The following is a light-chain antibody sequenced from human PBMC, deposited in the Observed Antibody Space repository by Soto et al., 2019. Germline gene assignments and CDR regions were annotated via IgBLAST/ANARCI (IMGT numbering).Light chain of an antibody. J-gene: IGKJ4*01. CDR1: RRIFYSSNNKNY. CDR3: QQYYSTPPVT. V-gene: IGKV4-1*01. Sequence: DIVMTQSPDSLAASLGERATINCRSTRRIFYSSNNKNYLAWYQKKPGQPPKLXXFWASTRESGVPDRFSGSESGTDLTLTISSLQAEDVAVYYCQQYYSTPPVTFGGGTKVDIK. CDR2: WAS.